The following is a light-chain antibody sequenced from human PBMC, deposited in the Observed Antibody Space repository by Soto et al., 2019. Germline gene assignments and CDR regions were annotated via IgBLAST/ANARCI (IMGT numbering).Light chain of an antibody. V-gene: IGKV3-20*01. CDR3: QQYGSSPET. J-gene: IGKJ3*01. Sequence: EIVLTQSPGTLSLSPGERATLSCRASQSVSSSYLAWYQQKPGQAPRLLIYGASSRATGIPDRFSGSGSGTDFTLTISRLGPEDFAVYYCQQYGSSPETFXPGTKVDIK. CDR2: GAS. CDR1: QSVSSSY.